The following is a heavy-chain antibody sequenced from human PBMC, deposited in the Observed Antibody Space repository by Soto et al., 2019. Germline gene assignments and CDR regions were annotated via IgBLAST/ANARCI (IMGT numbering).Heavy chain of an antibody. Sequence: EVQLLESGGDLVQPGGSLRLSCAASGFTFSSYAMSWVRQAPGKGLEWVSAISGSGGSTYYADSVKGRFTISRDNSKNTLYLQMNSLRAEDTAVYYCAKDNFWSGYHHNWGQGTLVTVSS. CDR1: GFTFSSYA. D-gene: IGHD3-3*01. CDR2: ISGSGGST. J-gene: IGHJ4*02. V-gene: IGHV3-23*01. CDR3: AKDNFWSGYHHN.